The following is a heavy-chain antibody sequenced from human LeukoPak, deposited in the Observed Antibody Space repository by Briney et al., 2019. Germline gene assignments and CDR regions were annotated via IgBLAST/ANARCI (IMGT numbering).Heavy chain of an antibody. J-gene: IGHJ4*02. CDR2: IKQDGSEK. D-gene: IGHD3-3*01. CDR1: GFTFSRFW. Sequence: GGSLRLSCAASGFTFSRFWMSWVRQAPGKGLEWVATIKQDGSEKNYVDSVKGRFTISRDNAKNSLYLQMNSLRAEDTAVYYCARRTWEWGFFDYWGQGTLVTVSS. CDR3: ARRTWEWGFFDY. V-gene: IGHV3-7*05.